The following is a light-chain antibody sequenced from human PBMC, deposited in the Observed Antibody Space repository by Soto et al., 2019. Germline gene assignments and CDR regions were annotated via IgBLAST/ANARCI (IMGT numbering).Light chain of an antibody. V-gene: IGLV2-14*01. J-gene: IGLJ3*02. Sequence: QSVLTQPASVSGSPGQSIAISCTGSGSDVGGYNYVSWYQQHPGKAPKLIIYEVRNRPSGVSNRLSGSKSGNTASLTISGLQADDEADYYCCSYTSSSIRVFGGGTKLTVL. CDR2: EVR. CDR3: CSYTSSSIRV. CDR1: GSDVGGYNY.